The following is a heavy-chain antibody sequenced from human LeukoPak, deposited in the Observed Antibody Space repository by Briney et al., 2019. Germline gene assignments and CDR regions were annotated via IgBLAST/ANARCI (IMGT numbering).Heavy chain of an antibody. CDR3: ARSAAEAVRFDY. CDR2: IYYSGST. V-gene: IGHV4-39*07. D-gene: IGHD6-19*01. J-gene: IGHJ4*02. Sequence: PSETLSLTCTVSGGSISSSSYYWGWIRQPPGKGLEWIGSIYYSGSTYYNPSLKSRVTISVDRSKNQFSLKLSSVTAADTAVYYCARSAAEAVRFDYWGQGTLVTVSS. CDR1: GGSISSSSYY.